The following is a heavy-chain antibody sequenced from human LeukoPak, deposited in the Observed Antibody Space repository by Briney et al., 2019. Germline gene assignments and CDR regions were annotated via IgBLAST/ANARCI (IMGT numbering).Heavy chain of an antibody. CDR1: GGSISSGTYY. Sequence: SETLSLTCTVSGGSISSGTYYWSWIRQPAGKELEWIERIYPSGSTNYNPSLKSRITISVDTSKNQFSLKLSSVTAADTAVYYCARDRASNYADSWGQGTLVTVSS. J-gene: IGHJ4*02. V-gene: IGHV4-61*02. CDR2: IYPSGST. D-gene: IGHD2-2*01. CDR3: ARDRASNYADS.